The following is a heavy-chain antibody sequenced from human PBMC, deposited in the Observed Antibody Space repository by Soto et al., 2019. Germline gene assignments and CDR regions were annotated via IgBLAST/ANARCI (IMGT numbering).Heavy chain of an antibody. Sequence: SGGSLRLSCAVSGFTFSDYYMSWIRQAPGKGLEWVSYISSRGSSIYYGDSVKGRFTISRDNAKNSLYLQMNGLRAEDTAVYYCARGYYDFWSGYYISPYGMGVWGQGTTVTVSS. V-gene: IGHV3-11*01. D-gene: IGHD3-3*01. J-gene: IGHJ6*02. CDR2: ISSRGSSI. CDR3: ARGYYDFWSGYYISPYGMGV. CDR1: GFTFSDYY.